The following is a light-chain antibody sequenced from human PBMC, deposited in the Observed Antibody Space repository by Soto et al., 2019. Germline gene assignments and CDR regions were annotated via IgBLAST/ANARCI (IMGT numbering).Light chain of an antibody. CDR3: AAWDDSLNGLV. J-gene: IGLJ1*01. Sequence: QSVLTQPHSASGTPGQRVTISCSGSSSNIGTNTINWYQQLPGSAPKLLMFVNSQRPSGVPDRFSGSKSGTSASLAISGLQSEDEADYYCAAWDDSLNGLVFGTGTKLTVL. V-gene: IGLV1-44*01. CDR2: VNS. CDR1: SSNIGTNT.